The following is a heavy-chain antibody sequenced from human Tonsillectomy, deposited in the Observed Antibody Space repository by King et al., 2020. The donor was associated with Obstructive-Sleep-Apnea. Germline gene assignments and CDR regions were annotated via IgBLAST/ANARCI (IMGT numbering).Heavy chain of an antibody. D-gene: IGHD3-22*01. CDR2: IYTSGST. Sequence: HVQLQESGPGLVKPSQTLSLTCTVYGGSISSADYYWSWIRQPPGKGLEWIGYIYTSGSTYYNPSLKRRPSISVVTSKNLFSLKLTSATAADTAVYFCAASPYYYDSRGHYFDFWGQGTLVTVSS. CDR3: AASPYYYDSRGHYFDF. CDR1: GGSISSADYY. V-gene: IGHV4-30-4*01. J-gene: IGHJ4*02.